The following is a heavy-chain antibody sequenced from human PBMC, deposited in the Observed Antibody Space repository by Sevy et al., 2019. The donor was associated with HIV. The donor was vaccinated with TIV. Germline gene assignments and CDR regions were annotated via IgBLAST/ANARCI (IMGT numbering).Heavy chain of an antibody. CDR1: GFSISNNY. D-gene: IGHD2-15*01. CDR3: ARGYCGGGSCTAFDP. CDR2: MYSGGSR. V-gene: IGHV3-53*01. Sequence: GGSLRLSCAASGFSISNNYTAWVRQAPGKGLEWVSVMYSGGSRYYADSVKGRFALSRDMSKNTVYLQMNSLRAEDTAVYYCARGYCGGGSCTAFDPWGQGTLVTVSS. J-gene: IGHJ5*02.